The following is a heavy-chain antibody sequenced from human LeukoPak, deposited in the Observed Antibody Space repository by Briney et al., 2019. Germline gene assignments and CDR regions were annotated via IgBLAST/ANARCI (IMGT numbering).Heavy chain of an antibody. CDR2: IIPIFGTA. J-gene: IGHJ3*02. Sequence: SVKVSCKASGGTFSSYAISWVRQAPGQGLEWMGRIIPIFGTANYAQKFQGRVTITTDEPTSTAYMELSSLRSEDTAVYYCARDFTMIDGQAFDIWGQGTMVTASS. CDR1: GGTFSSYA. D-gene: IGHD3-22*01. V-gene: IGHV1-69*05. CDR3: ARDFTMIDGQAFDI.